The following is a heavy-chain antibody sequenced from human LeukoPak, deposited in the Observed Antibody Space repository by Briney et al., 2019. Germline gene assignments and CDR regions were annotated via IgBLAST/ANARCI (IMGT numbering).Heavy chain of an antibody. Sequence: SETLSLTCTVSGGSISSCYWSWIRQPPGKGLEWIGYIYTSGSTNYNPSLKSRVTISVDTSKNQFSLKLSSVTAADTAVYYCARGLWDIAVAAPGAFDYWGQGTLVTVSS. CDR3: ARGLWDIAVAAPGAFDY. V-gene: IGHV4-4*09. J-gene: IGHJ4*02. CDR1: GGSISSCY. CDR2: IYTSGST. D-gene: IGHD6-19*01.